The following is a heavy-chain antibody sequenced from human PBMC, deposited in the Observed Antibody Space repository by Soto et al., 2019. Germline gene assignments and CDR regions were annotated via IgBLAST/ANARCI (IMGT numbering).Heavy chain of an antibody. CDR3: ARSVAVPGAHIDY. J-gene: IGHJ4*02. Sequence: SETLSLTCSVSGCSISGAYWGWIRQSPGKVLEWLGYVYYTGSTNYSPSLRSRVSISVDTSKNEFSLRLSSVTAADTAVYFCARSVAVPGAHIDYWGQGTQATVSS. D-gene: IGHD6-19*01. CDR2: VYYTGST. CDR1: GCSISGAY. V-gene: IGHV4-59*01.